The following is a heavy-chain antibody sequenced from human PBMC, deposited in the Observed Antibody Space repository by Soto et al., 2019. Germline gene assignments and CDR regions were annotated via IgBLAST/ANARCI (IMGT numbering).Heavy chain of an antibody. CDR3: ARFVRHQLPTIDF. CDR2: MNPESGNI. J-gene: IGHJ4*02. D-gene: IGHD2-2*01. CDR1: GYPFTSYD. V-gene: IGHV1-8*01. Sequence: ASVKVSCKTSGYPFTSYDINWVRQATGQGLEWMGWMNPESGNIGYGDRFQGRVTMTRNTSTSTAYMDLIGLRSDDTAVYYCARFVRHQLPTIDFWGQGTLVTVSS.